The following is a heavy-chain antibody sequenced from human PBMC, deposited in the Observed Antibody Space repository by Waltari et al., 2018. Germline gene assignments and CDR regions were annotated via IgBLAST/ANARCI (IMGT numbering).Heavy chain of an antibody. J-gene: IGHJ4*02. V-gene: IGHV4-39*01. CDR2: IYYLGTT. CDR1: SASINSATYY. CDR3: ASYDIWNGYYLDW. D-gene: IGHD3-3*01. Sequence: QLQLQESAPALVHPSETLSLTCPVSSASINSATYYWAWIPRPPGKGLEWLVSIYYLGTTYYSPSRNIRVTISIDTSRKQFSLKLTSVTAADTATYYCASYDIWNGYYLDWWGQGTLVTVSS.